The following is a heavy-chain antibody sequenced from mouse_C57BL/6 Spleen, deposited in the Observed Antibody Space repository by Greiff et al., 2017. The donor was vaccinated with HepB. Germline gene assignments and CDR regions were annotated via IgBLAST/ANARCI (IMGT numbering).Heavy chain of an antibody. CDR3: ARRGGTDDYAMDY. J-gene: IGHJ4*01. V-gene: IGHV5-15*01. D-gene: IGHD4-1*01. Sequence: EVKVVESGGGLVQPGGSLKLSCAASGFTFSDYGMAWVRQAPRKGPEWVAFISNLAYSIYYADTVTGRFTITRGNAKNTLYLEMGSLRSEDTAMYYCARRGGTDDYAMDYWGQGTSVTVSS. CDR1: GFTFSDYG. CDR2: ISNLAYSI.